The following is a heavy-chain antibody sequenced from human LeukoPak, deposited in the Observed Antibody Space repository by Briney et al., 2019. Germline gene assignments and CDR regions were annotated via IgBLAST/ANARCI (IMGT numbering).Heavy chain of an antibody. Sequence: PSVKVSCKTSGYTFTGYYLHWVRQAPGQGVEWVGRIHPKSGDTDSAQNLQGRVTMTRDTSISTAYMEVGGLTNDHPALYDCGRIHSTLVHYWGQGTLVTVSS. CDR3: GRIHSTLVHY. D-gene: IGHD2-8*02. CDR1: GYTFTGYY. V-gene: IGHV1-2*06. CDR2: IHPKSGDT. J-gene: IGHJ4*02.